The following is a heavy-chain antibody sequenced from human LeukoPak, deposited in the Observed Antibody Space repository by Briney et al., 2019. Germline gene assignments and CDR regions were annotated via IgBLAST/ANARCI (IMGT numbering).Heavy chain of an antibody. CDR1: GFTFSYY. J-gene: IGHJ5*02. CDR3: ARLALGYYDSSGYYYEKGYNWFDP. V-gene: IGHV4-59*08. CDR2: IYYSGST. D-gene: IGHD3-22*01. Sequence: GSLTLSCAASGFTFSYYWMGWIRQPPGKGLEWIGYIYYSGSTNYNPSLKSRVTISVDTSKNQFSLKLSSVTAADTAVYYCARLALGYYDSSGYYYEKGYNWFDPWGQGTLVTVSS.